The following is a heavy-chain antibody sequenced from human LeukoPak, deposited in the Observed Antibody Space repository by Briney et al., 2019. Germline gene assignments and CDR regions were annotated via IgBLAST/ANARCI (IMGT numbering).Heavy chain of an antibody. V-gene: IGHV1-2*02. CDR2: INPNSGGT. CDR1: GYTFTGYY. Sequence: ASVKVSCKASGYTFTGYYIYWVRQAPGQGLEWMGWINPNSGGTNYAQKFQGRVTMTRDTSISTAYMELSRLRSDDTAVYYCASRDGPQGAFDYWGQGTLVTVSS. D-gene: IGHD5-24*01. J-gene: IGHJ4*02. CDR3: ASRDGPQGAFDY.